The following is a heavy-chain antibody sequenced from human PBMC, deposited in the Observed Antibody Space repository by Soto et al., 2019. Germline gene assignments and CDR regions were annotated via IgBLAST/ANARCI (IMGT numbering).Heavy chain of an antibody. CDR1: GFTFSSYG. V-gene: IGHV3-33*01. Sequence: QVQLVESGGGVVQPGRSLRLSCAASGFTFSSYGMHWVRQAPGKGLEWVAVIWYDGSNKYYADSVKVRFTISRDNSKNTLYLQMNSLGAEDTAVYYCARDSVAVAGVFDYWGQGTLVTVSS. CDR3: ARDSVAVAGVFDY. J-gene: IGHJ4*02. D-gene: IGHD6-19*01. CDR2: IWYDGSNK.